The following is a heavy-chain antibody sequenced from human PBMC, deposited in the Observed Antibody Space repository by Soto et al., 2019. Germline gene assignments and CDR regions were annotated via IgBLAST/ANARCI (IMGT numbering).Heavy chain of an antibody. CDR2: TSSSGSTI. CDR3: AKCLLMTTPTRYYYYGMDV. V-gene: IGHV3-48*03. Sequence: EVQLVESGGGLVQPGGSLRLSCAASGFTFSSYEMNWVRQAPGKGLEWVSYTSSSGSTIYYADSVKGRFTISRDNSKNTLYLQMNSLRAEDTAVYYCAKCLLMTTPTRYYYYGMDVWGQGTTVTVSS. J-gene: IGHJ6*02. CDR1: GFTFSSYE. D-gene: IGHD4-17*01.